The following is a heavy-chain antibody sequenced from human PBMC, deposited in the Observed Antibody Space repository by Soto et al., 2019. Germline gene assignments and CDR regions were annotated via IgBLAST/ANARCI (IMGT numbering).Heavy chain of an antibody. CDR3: ARDWHGCDY. D-gene: IGHD6-19*01. CDR1: GYTFTNYA. J-gene: IGHJ4*02. CDR2: INAGNGNT. Sequence: QVQLVQSGAEVKKPGASVKVSCKASGYTFTNYAMHWVRQAPGQRLEWMGWINAGNGNTKYSQKFQDRVTITRDTSASTAYMELSSLTSEHTAVYYCARDWHGCDYWGQGTLVTVSS. V-gene: IGHV1-3*01.